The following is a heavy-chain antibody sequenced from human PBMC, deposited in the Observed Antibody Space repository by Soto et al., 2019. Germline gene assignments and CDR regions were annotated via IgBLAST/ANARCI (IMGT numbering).Heavy chain of an antibody. CDR2: IYYSGYT. D-gene: IGHD3-16*01. CDR1: GDSISEYY. V-gene: IGHV4-39*01. CDR3: ARHNGPLYVGYYYDMDV. Sequence: SETLSLTCTVSGDSISEYYWGWIRQPPGKGLEWIGSIYYSGYTYYNPSLKSRVTISVDTSKNQFSLKLSSVTAADTAVYYCARHNGPLYVGYYYDMDVWGQGTTVTVSS. J-gene: IGHJ6*02.